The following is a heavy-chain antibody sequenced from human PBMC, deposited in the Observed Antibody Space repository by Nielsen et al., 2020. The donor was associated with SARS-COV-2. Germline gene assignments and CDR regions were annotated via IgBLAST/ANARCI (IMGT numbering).Heavy chain of an antibody. J-gene: IGHJ4*02. D-gene: IGHD6-13*01. CDR2: IYYSGST. CDR3: ARRSTSNYFDY. Sequence: GSLRLSCTVSGGSISSGGYYWSWIRQPPGKGLEWMGYIYYSGSTNYNPSLKSRVTISVDTSKNQFSLKLSSVTAADTAVYYCARRSTSNYFDYWGQGALVTVSS. CDR1: GGSISSGGYY. V-gene: IGHV4-61*08.